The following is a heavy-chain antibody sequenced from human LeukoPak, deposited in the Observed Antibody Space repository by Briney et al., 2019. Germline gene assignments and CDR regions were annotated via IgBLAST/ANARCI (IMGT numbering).Heavy chain of an antibody. J-gene: IGHJ4*02. CDR1: GFTFSSYA. CDR2: ISGSGGST. CDR3: ANQGGYYYDSSGPDY. V-gene: IGHV3-23*01. Sequence: PGGSLRLSCAASGFTFSSYAMSWVRQAPGKGLEWVSAISGSGGSTYYADSVKGRFTISRDNSKNTLYLQMNSLRAEGTAVYYCANQGGYYYDSSGPDYWGQGTLVTVSS. D-gene: IGHD3-22*01.